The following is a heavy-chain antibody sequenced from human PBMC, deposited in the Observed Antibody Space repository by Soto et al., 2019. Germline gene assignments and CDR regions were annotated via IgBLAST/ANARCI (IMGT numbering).Heavy chain of an antibody. J-gene: IGHJ4*02. D-gene: IGHD3-3*01. V-gene: IGHV1-18*01. CDR2: ISAYNGNT. Sequence: ASXKVSCNSAGYTFTSYGIRCVRQAPGQGLEWMGWISAYNGNTNYAQKLQGRVTMTTDTSTSTAYMELRSLRSEDTAVYYCARGSFRLLEWLPDFDYWGQGTLVTVSS. CDR1: GYTFTSYG. CDR3: ARGSFRLLEWLPDFDY.